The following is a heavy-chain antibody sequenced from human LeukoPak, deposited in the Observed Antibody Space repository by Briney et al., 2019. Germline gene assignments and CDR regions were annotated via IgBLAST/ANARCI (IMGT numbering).Heavy chain of an antibody. V-gene: IGHV4-4*07. Sequence: SETLSLTCTVSGDSISSYYWTWIRQPAGKGLDWIGRISTSGSTNYNPSLKSRVTMSLDTSKNQFSLKLSSVTAADTAVYHCARGGSGSYSAFDIWGRGTMVTVSS. CDR2: ISTSGST. J-gene: IGHJ3*02. CDR3: ARGGSGSYSAFDI. D-gene: IGHD1-26*01. CDR1: GDSISSYY.